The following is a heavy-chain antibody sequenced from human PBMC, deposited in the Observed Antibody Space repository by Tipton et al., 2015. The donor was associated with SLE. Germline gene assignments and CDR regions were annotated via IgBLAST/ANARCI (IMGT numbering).Heavy chain of an antibody. J-gene: IGHJ5*02. V-gene: IGHV3-7*03. CDR2: IKNDGSQS. CDR1: GFTFSDIW. CDR3: ARYSASDT. Sequence: SLRLSCATSGFTFSDIWMSWVRQAPGKGLEWVATIKNDGSQSYYVDSVKGRFTISRDNARKSLYLQLNSLRAEDTAVYYCARYSASDTCGQGTLVTVSS. D-gene: IGHD2-21*01.